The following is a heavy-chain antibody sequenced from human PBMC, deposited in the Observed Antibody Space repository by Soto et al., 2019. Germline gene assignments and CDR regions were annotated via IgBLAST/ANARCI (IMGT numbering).Heavy chain of an antibody. D-gene: IGHD4-4*01. J-gene: IGHJ5*02. Sequence: QVQLVESGGGVVQPGRSLRLSCEASGFTFSNYGMHWVRQAPGKGLEWVAVVWYDGSDKYYADSVKGRFTISRVNSKNTLYLQMNSLTAEDTAVYYCLRDKTVSWFDPWGQGTLVTVSS. CDR3: LRDKTVSWFDP. CDR1: GFTFSNYG. CDR2: VWYDGSDK. V-gene: IGHV3-33*01.